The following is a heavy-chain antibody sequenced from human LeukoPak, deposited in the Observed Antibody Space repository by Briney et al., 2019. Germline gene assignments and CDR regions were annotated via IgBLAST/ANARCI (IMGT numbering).Heavy chain of an antibody. CDR3: ARVPHGPAVYFDY. V-gene: IGHV1-69*05. Sequence: SVKVSCKASGGTFSSYAISWVRQAPGQGLEWMGGIIPIFGIANYAQKFQGRVTITTDESTSTAYMELSSLRSEDTAVYYCARVPHGPAVYFDYWGQGTLVTVSS. CDR2: IIPIFGIA. J-gene: IGHJ4*02. CDR1: GGTFSSYA.